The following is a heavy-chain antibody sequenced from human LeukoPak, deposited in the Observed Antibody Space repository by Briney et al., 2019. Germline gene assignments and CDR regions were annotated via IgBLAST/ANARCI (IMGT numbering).Heavy chain of an antibody. CDR2: INPNSGGT. CDR3: VRKSATRRTSEFDY. D-gene: IGHD2-15*01. J-gene: IGHJ4*02. Sequence: GASVKVSCKASGYTFTDYYMHWVRQAPGQGLEWRGWINPNSGGTKYAQKFQGRVTMTRDTSISTAYMDLSSLGSDDTAVFYCVRKSATRRTSEFDYWGQGTPVTVSS. V-gene: IGHV1-2*02. CDR1: GYTFTDYY.